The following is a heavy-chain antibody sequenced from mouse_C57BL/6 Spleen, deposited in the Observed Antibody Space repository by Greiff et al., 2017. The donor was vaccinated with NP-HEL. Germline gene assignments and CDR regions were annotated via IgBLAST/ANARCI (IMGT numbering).Heavy chain of an antibody. CDR1: GYTFTSYG. CDR3: ARGDYGSNYAMDD. J-gene: IGHJ4*01. CDR2: IYPRSGNA. V-gene: IGHV1-81*01. D-gene: IGHD1-1*01. Sequence: VKLVESGAELARPGASVKLSCKASGYTFTSYGISWVKQRTGQGLEWIGEIYPRSGNAYYNEKFKGKATLTADKSSSTAYMELRSLTSEDSAVYFCARGDYGSNYAMDDWGQGTSVTVSS.